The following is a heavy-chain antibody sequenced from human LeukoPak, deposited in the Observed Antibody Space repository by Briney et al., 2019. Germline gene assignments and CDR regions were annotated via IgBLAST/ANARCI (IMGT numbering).Heavy chain of an antibody. CDR3: ARDTIPPRNATEQKTGTYY. D-gene: IGHD7-27*01. CDR1: GGSISTSNYY. J-gene: IGHJ4*02. V-gene: IGHV4-39*02. CDR2: IYYRGNT. Sequence: PSETLSLTCTVSGGSISTSNYYWAWIRQPPGKGLQWIGSIYYRGNTYYNPSLKSRVTMSVDTFKNQFSLRLTSVTAADTALYSCARDTIPPRNATEQKTGTYYWGQGTLVTVSS.